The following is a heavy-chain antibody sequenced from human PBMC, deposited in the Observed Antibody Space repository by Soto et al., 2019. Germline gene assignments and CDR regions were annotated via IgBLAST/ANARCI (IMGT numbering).Heavy chain of an antibody. CDR1: GGSFSGYY. D-gene: IGHD1-26*01. Sequence: PSETLSLTCAVYGGSFSGYYWSWIRQPPGKGLEWIGEINHSGSTNYNPSLKSRVTISVDTSKNQFSLKLSSVTAADTAVYYCARDGRYPPRLYYYYGMDVWGQGTTVTVSS. V-gene: IGHV4-34*01. J-gene: IGHJ6*02. CDR2: INHSGST. CDR3: ARDGRYPPRLYYYYGMDV.